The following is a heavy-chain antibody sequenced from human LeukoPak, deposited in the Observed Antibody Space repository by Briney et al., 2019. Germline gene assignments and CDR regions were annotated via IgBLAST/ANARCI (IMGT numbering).Heavy chain of an antibody. D-gene: IGHD6-13*01. CDR2: MSYEGSNI. CDR1: GFTFSNYG. V-gene: IGHV3-30*03. J-gene: IGHJ4*02. CDR3: ARDISSSWYDC. Sequence: PGGSLRLSCAASGFTFSNYGMHWVRQAPGKGLERVALMSYEGSNIKYADSVKGRFTISRDNSKNTLYLQMNSLRAEDTAVYYCARDISSSWYDCWGQGTLVTVSS.